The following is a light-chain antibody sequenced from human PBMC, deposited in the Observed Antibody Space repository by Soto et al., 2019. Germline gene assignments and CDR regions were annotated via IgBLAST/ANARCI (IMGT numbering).Light chain of an antibody. Sequence: QSVLTQPASVSGSPGQTITISCTGTSSDIGGYNAVSWYQHHPGKAPKLIIYEVTHRPSGVSDRFSASKSGNTASLTISGLQAEDEADYYCNSLRVSHLDVFGTGTKVTVL. CDR3: NSLRVSHLDV. CDR2: EVT. V-gene: IGLV2-14*01. J-gene: IGLJ1*01. CDR1: SSDIGGYNA.